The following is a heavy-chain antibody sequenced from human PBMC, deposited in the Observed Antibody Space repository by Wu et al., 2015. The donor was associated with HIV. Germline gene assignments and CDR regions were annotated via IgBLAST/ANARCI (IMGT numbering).Heavy chain of an antibody. V-gene: IGHV1-18*01. J-gene: IGHJ6*02. CDR1: GGTLSSYG. Sequence: QVQLVQSGTEVKKPGSSVKVSCKASGGTLSSYGISWVRQAPGQGLEWMGWISAYNGNTNYAQKLQGRVTMTTDTSTSTAYMELRSLRSDDTAVYYXAREVGLLWFGEASGMDVWGQGTTVTVSS. D-gene: IGHD3-10*01. CDR3: AREVGLLWFGEASGMDV. CDR2: ISAYNGNT.